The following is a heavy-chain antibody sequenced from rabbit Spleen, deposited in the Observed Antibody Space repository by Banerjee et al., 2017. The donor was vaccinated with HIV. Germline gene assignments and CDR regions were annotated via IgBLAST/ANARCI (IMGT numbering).Heavy chain of an antibody. Sequence: QSLEESGGDLVKPGASLTLACTASGFSFSSSDWIYWVRQAPGKGLKWIGYIDPIFGSTYYASWAKGRFTISKTSSTTVTLQMTSLTAADTATYFCARDLTDIIGWNFGWWGPGTLVTVS. CDR3: ARDLTDIIGWNFGW. V-gene: IGHV1S40*01. CDR2: IDPIFGST. D-gene: IGHD1-1*01. J-gene: IGHJ4*01. CDR1: GFSFSSSDW.